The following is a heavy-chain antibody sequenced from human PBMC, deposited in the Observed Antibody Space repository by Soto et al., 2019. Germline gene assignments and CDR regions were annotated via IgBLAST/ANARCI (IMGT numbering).Heavy chain of an antibody. CDR2: IIPIFGTA. CDR1: GGTFSSYA. J-gene: IGHJ4*02. Sequence: QVQLVQSGAEVQKPGFSVKVSCKASGGTFSSYAISWVRQAPGQGLEWMGGIIPIFGTANYAQKFQGRVTITADESTSTAYMELSSQRSEDTAVYYCTRVAYCGGDCYSGYSDYWGQGTLVTVSS. D-gene: IGHD2-21*02. V-gene: IGHV1-69*01. CDR3: TRVAYCGGDCYSGYSDY.